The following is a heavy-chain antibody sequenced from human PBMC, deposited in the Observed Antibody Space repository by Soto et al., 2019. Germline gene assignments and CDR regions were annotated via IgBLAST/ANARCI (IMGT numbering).Heavy chain of an antibody. CDR2: IFSNDEK. J-gene: IGHJ4*02. CDR1: GFSLSNARMG. CDR3: ARVQDGYSEFPFDY. Sequence: SGPTLVNPTEPLTLTCTVSGFSLSNARMGVSWIRQPPGKALEWLAHIFSNDEKSYSTSLKSRLTISKDTSKSQVVLTMTNMDPVDTATYYCARVQDGYSEFPFDYWGQGTLVTVSS. D-gene: IGHD2-15*01. V-gene: IGHV2-26*01.